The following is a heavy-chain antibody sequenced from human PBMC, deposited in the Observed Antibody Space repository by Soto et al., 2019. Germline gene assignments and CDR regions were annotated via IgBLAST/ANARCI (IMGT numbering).Heavy chain of an antibody. Sequence: RLSCAASGFTFSNAWMSWVRQAPGKGLEWVGRIKSKVDSATTDYAAPVKGRFSISRDDSRNTLYLQMNSLKIEDTAVYYCTTDDPINRNWGQGTLVTVSS. J-gene: IGHJ4*02. CDR1: GFTFSNAW. V-gene: IGHV3-15*01. CDR2: IKSKVDSATT. CDR3: TTDDPINRN.